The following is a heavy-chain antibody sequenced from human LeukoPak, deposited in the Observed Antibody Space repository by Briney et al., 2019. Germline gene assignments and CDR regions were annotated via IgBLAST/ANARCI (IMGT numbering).Heavy chain of an antibody. CDR3: ARRWYTGTYYYFDL. J-gene: IGHJ4*02. D-gene: IGHD1-26*01. CDR2: INSDGSST. V-gene: IGHV3-74*01. CDR1: GITFSTYW. Sequence: GGSLRLSCAAPGITFSTYWTHWVPQAPGKGLGWVSRINSDGSSTNYADSVKGRFTISKVNAKSTLYLEMDSLRAEDTAIYYCARRWYTGTYYYFDLWGQGTLVTVSS.